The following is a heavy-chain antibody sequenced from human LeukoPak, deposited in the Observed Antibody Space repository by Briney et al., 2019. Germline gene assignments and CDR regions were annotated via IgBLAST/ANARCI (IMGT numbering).Heavy chain of an antibody. D-gene: IGHD2-15*01. V-gene: IGHV1-8*02. J-gene: IGHJ4*02. CDR3: ARLTADCSGGSCYFYFDY. CDR2: MNPNSGNT. Sequence: ASVKVSCKASGYTFTGYYMHWVRQAPGQGLEWMGWMNPNSGNTGYAQKFQGRVTMTRNTSISTAYMELSSLRSEDTAVYYCARLTADCSGGSCYFYFDYWGQGTLVTVSS. CDR1: GYTFTGYY.